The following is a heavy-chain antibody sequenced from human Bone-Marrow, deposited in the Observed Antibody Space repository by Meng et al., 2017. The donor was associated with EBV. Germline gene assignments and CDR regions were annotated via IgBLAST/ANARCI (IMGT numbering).Heavy chain of an antibody. D-gene: IGHD3-10*01. V-gene: IGHV1-69*01. J-gene: IGHJ4*02. CDR3: ASESGRGFTPDY. CDR2: LIPMVGAP. CDR1: GGTFRSDA. Sequence: VALLACGAEVKKPGSLVKVSCRTSGGTFRSDAVSWVRQAPGQGLEWMGGLIPMVGAPHYAQKFQGRVTIIADESTSTHSMELNSLRSEDTAMYYCASESGRGFTPDYWGQGTLVTVSS.